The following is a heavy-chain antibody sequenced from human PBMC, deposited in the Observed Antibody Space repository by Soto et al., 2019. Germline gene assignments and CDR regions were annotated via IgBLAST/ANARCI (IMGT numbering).Heavy chain of an antibody. CDR2: ILPIFTTA. CDR3: AKDIGFQQHLFVFDN. D-gene: IGHD6-13*01. CDR1: GGTFSNYA. V-gene: IGHV1-69*13. Sequence: SVKVSCKASGGTFSNYAFSWVRQAPGQGLEWMGGILPIFTTATYAPKFQDRVTITADESTGTVYMDLSSLRSEDTALYYCAKDIGFQQHLFVFDNWGQGTLVTVSS. J-gene: IGHJ4*02.